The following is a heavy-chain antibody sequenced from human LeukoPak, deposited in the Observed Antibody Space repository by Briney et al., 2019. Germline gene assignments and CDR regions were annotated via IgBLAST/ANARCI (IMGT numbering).Heavy chain of an antibody. V-gene: IGHV3-7*01. J-gene: IGHJ4*02. Sequence: GGSLRLSCAASGFIFSGFWMSWVRQAPGQGREWVATIKADGSEIYSVESVRGRFTISRDNAKNPVYLQMNSLRGEDTAVYNCAREGTLRAHWDPFDYWGQGTLVTVSS. CDR1: GFIFSGFW. D-gene: IGHD7-27*01. CDR3: AREGTLRAHWDPFDY. CDR2: IKADGSEI.